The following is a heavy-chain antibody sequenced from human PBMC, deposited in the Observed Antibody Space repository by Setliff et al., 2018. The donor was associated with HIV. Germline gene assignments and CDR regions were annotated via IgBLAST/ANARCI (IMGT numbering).Heavy chain of an antibody. D-gene: IGHD2-21*02. CDR3: ARHYGAVKSVVTVVAKYFPH. V-gene: IGHV4-59*08. J-gene: IGHJ1*01. CDR1: GDSIITYY. CDR2: IHHSGSS. Sequence: SETLSLTCSVSGDSIITYYWTWIRQPPGKGLEWIGYIHHSGSSDYTPSLRSRVTMSVDTSKNQFSLKLTSVTAADTAMYYCARHYGAVKSVVTVVAKYFPHWGQGTLVTVSS.